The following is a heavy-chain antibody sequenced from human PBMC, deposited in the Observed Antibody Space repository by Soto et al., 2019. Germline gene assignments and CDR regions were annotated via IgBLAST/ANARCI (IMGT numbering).Heavy chain of an antibody. V-gene: IGHV1-69*02. D-gene: IGHD6-13*01. Sequence: ASVKVSCKASGGTFSSYTISWVRQAPGQGLEWMGRIIPTLGIANYAQKFQGRVTINADKSTSTAYMELSSLRSEDTAVYYCARAGSSSWYGYYYGMDVWGQGTTVTVSS. J-gene: IGHJ6*02. CDR2: IIPTLGIA. CDR3: ARAGSSSWYGYYYGMDV. CDR1: GGTFSSYT.